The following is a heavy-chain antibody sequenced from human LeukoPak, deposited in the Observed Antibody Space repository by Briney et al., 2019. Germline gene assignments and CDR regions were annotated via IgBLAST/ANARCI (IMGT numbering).Heavy chain of an antibody. Sequence: GASVKVSCKASGYTFTGYYMHWVRQAPGQGLEWMGWINPNSGGTNYAQKFQGRVTMTRDTSISTAYMELRSLRSDDTAVYYCARGGSGSYYNTEYFQHWGQGTLVTVSS. CDR3: ARGGSGSYYNTEYFQH. V-gene: IGHV1-2*02. J-gene: IGHJ1*01. CDR1: GYTFTGYY. D-gene: IGHD3-10*01. CDR2: INPNSGGT.